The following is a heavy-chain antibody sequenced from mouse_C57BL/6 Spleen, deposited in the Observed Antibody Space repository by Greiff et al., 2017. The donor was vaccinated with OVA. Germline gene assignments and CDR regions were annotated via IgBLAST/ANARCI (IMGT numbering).Heavy chain of an antibody. Sequence: QVQLQQPGAELVKPGASVKMSCKASGYTFTSYWITWVKQRPGQGLEWIGDLYPGSGSTNYNEKFKSKATLTVDTSSSTAYMQLSSLTSEDSAVYYGERCDYDYDAGVYYAMDGWGQGTSVSVAS. CDR1: GYTFTSYW. D-gene: IGHD2-4*01. J-gene: IGHJ4*01. CDR3: ERCDYDYDAGVYYAMDG. CDR2: LYPGSGST. V-gene: IGHV1-55*01.